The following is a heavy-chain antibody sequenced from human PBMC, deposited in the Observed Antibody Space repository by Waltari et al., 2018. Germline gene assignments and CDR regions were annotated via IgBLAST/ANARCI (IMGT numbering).Heavy chain of an antibody. Sequence: QVQLVQSGAEVKKPGASVKVSCKASGYTFTGYYMHWVRQAPGQGLEWMGRINPNSGGTNYAQKFQGRVTMTRDTSISTAYMELSRLRSDDTAVYYCARVVGYCSGGSCNYYFDYWGQGTLVTVSS. CDR2: INPNSGGT. J-gene: IGHJ4*02. D-gene: IGHD2-15*01. CDR3: ARVVGYCSGGSCNYYFDY. CDR1: GYTFTGYY. V-gene: IGHV1-2*06.